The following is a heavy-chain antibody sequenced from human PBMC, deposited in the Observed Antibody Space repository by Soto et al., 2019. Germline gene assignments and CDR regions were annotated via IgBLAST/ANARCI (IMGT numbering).Heavy chain of an antibody. D-gene: IGHD3-10*01. Sequence: QVQLVESGGGVVQPGRSLRLSCAASGFTFSSYGMHWVRQAPGKGLEWVAVISYDGSNKYYADSVKGRFTISRDNSKNTLYRQMNSLRAEDTAVYYCAKGTSSMVRGPPNWFDPWGQGTLVTVSS. V-gene: IGHV3-30*18. CDR2: ISYDGSNK. CDR3: AKGTSSMVRGPPNWFDP. J-gene: IGHJ5*02. CDR1: GFTFSSYG.